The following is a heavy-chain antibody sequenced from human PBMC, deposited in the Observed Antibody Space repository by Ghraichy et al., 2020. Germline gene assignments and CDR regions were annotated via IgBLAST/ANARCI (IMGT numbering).Heavy chain of an antibody. J-gene: IGHJ4*02. CDR1: GGSISSYY. Sequence: SETLSLTCTVSGGSISSYYWSWIRQPPGKGLERIGYIYYSGSTNYNPSLKIRVTISVDTSKNQFSLKLSSVTAADTAVYYCAGARSSGWYGGYFDYWGQGSLVTVSS. CDR3: AGARSSGWYGGYFDY. V-gene: IGHV4-59*01. D-gene: IGHD6-19*01. CDR2: IYYSGST.